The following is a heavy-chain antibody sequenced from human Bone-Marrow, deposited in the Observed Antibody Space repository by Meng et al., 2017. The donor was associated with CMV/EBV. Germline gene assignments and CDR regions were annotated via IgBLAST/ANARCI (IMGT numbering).Heavy chain of an antibody. Sequence: VSSNSAAWNWIRQSPSRGLEWLGRTYYRSKWYNDYAVSVKSRITINPDTSKNQFSLQLNSVTPEDTAVYYCARDQYCSGGSCYRDRSFDYWGQGTLVTVSS. CDR2: TYYRSKWYN. J-gene: IGHJ4*02. D-gene: IGHD2-15*01. CDR3: ARDQYCSGGSCYRDRSFDY. V-gene: IGHV6-1*01. CDR1: VSSNSAA.